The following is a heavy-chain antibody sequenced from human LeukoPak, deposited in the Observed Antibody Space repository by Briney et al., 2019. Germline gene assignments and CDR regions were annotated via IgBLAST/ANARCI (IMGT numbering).Heavy chain of an antibody. V-gene: IGHV3-48*03. J-gene: IGHJ4*01. Sequence: WGSLRLSCAASGFTFSSYEMNWVRQAPGKGLEWVSYISSSGSTIYYEDSVKGRFTISRDNAKNSLYLQMNSLRAEDTAVYYCARVERITMIVVALDYWGQGTLVTVSS. CDR3: ARVERITMIVVALDY. CDR2: ISSSGSTI. D-gene: IGHD3-22*01. CDR1: GFTFSSYE.